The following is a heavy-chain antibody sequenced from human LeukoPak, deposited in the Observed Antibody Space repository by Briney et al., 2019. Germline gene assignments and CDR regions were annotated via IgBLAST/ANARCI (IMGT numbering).Heavy chain of an antibody. V-gene: IGHV1-2*06. CDR2: LNPNSGGT. CDR3: ARDDTVTTLPFDY. Sequence: ASVKVSCKASGYTFTDFYIHWVRQAPGQGLQWMGRLNPNSGGTENAQNFQGRVTMSRDTSISTAYMELIRLRADDTAVYYYARDDTVTTLPFDYWGQGTLVTVSS. CDR1: GYTFTDFY. D-gene: IGHD4-17*01. J-gene: IGHJ4*02.